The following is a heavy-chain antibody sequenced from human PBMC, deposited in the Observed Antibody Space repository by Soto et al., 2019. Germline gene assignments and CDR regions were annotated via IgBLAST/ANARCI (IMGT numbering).Heavy chain of an antibody. CDR1: GGTFSSYA. Sequence: QVQLVQSGAEVKKPGSSVKVSCKASGGTFSSYAISWVRQAPGQGLEWKGGIIPIFGTANYAQKFQGRVTITADKSTSTAYMELSSLRSEDTAVYYCARAGEGAVGNMGFDYWGQGTLVTVSS. CDR2: IIPIFGTA. V-gene: IGHV1-69*06. D-gene: IGHD3-16*01. CDR3: ARAGEGAVGNMGFDY. J-gene: IGHJ4*02.